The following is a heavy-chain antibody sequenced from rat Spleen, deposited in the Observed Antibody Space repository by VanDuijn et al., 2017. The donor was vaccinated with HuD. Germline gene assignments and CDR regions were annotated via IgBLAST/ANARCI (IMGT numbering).Heavy chain of an antibody. V-gene: IGHV5-25*01. CDR2: ISTSGGST. CDR1: GFTFSNYD. Sequence: EVQLVESGGGLVQPGRSLKLSCAASGFTFSNYDMAWVRQAPTKGLEWVASISTSGGSTYYRDSVKGRFTVSRDNAKSTLYLQMDSLRSEDTATYYCARRGSQPYWYFDFWGPGTMVTVSS. CDR3: ARRGSQPYWYFDF. J-gene: IGHJ1*01.